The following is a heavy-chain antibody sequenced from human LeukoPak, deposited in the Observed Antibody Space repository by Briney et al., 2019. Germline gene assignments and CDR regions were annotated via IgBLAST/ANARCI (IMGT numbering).Heavy chain of an antibody. CDR2: INPSGDFT. V-gene: IGHV1-46*04. CDR1: GFVFTAHW. J-gene: IGHJ5*02. CDR3: ARDHSRLEGGTTFWRLDP. D-gene: IGHD3-3*01. Sequence: VSVKVSCKASGFVFTAHWMHWVRQAPGQGHEWMGVINPSGDFTMYTQKLQGRVTMTRDTSTSTLYMELSGLTSEDTAVYYCARDHSRLEGGTTFWRLDPWGQGTLVTVSS.